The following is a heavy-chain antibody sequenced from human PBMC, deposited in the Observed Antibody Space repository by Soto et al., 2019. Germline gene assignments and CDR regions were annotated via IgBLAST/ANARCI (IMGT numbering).Heavy chain of an antibody. V-gene: IGHV3-21*01. CDR2: ISSSSSYI. J-gene: IGHJ4*02. CDR3: ARTLARAARVLGGDDY. CDR1: GFTFSSYS. Sequence: GGSLRLSCAASGFTFSSYSMNWVRQAPGKGLEWVSSISSSSSYIYYADSVKGRFTISRDNAKNSLYLQMNSLRAEDTAVYYCARTLARAARVLGGDDYWGQGTLVTVSS. D-gene: IGHD6-6*01.